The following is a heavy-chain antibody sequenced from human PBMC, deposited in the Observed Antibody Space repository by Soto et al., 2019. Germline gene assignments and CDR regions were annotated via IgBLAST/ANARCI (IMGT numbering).Heavy chain of an antibody. CDR2: LSSDGFGA. V-gene: IGHV3-74*03. D-gene: IGHD3-16*01. J-gene: IGHJ4*02. CDR1: GFSLSPYC. Sequence: XGSLRLSCAASGFSLSPYCMHWVRQVPGRGLEWVARLSSDGFGAAYADSVKGRFFISRDIARNTLSLQMNSLRADDTAVYYCARDLGGPDDWGRGTSVTVSS. CDR3: ARDLGGPDD.